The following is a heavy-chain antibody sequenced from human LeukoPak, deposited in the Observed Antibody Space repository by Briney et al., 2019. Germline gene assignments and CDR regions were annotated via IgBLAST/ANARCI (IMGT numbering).Heavy chain of an antibody. CDR2: IYYTGNT. CDR1: GDSISTSKSY. J-gene: IGHJ3*02. Sequence: SETLSLTCTVSGDSISTSKSYWGWIRQPPLKGLEWIGSIYYTGNTYYNASLKSRVTISVDTFKNQFSLSLTSVTAADTAVYYCARLPLYYYDSSGYMTGFAFDIWGQGTMVTVSS. CDR3: ARLPLYYYDSSGYMTGFAFDI. D-gene: IGHD3-22*01. V-gene: IGHV4-39*01.